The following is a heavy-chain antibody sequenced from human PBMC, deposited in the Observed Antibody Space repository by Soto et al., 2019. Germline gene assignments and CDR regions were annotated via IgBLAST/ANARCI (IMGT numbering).Heavy chain of an antibody. Sequence: ASVKVSCKASGYSFTNNDVSWVRQATGQGLEWMGWMNPGSGDTGYAQKFQGRVTMTRDISIATAYMELSSLRSDDTAIYYCARMATFGSLNWFDPWGQGALVTVSS. V-gene: IGHV1-8*01. CDR1: GYSFTNND. D-gene: IGHD3-16*01. CDR3: ARMATFGSLNWFDP. CDR2: MNPGSGDT. J-gene: IGHJ5*02.